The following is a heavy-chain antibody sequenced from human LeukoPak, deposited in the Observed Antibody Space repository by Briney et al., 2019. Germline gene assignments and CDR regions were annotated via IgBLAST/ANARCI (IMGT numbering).Heavy chain of an antibody. D-gene: IGHD6-19*01. CDR3: ARLGVAALSWFDY. CDR1: GGSISSYY. Sequence: SETLSLTCTVSGGSISSYYWGWIRQPAGKGLEWIGRIYTSGSTNYNPSLKSRVTMSIDTSKNQFSLKLSSVTAADTAVYYCARLGVAALSWFDYWSQGTLVTVSS. CDR2: IYTSGST. V-gene: IGHV4-4*07. J-gene: IGHJ4*02.